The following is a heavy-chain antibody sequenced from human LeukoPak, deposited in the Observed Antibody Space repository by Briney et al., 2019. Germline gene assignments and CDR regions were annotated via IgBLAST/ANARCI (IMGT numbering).Heavy chain of an antibody. CDR3: ARDGGSYYFDY. CDR1: GFTFSSYG. Sequence: GGSLRLSCAASGFTFSSYGMHWVRQAPGKGLEWVAVIWYDGNNKYYADSVKSRFTISRDNSKNTRYLQMNSLRAEDTAVYYCARDGGSYYFDYWGQGTLVTVSS. J-gene: IGHJ4*02. CDR2: IWYDGNNK. V-gene: IGHV3-33*01. D-gene: IGHD1-26*01.